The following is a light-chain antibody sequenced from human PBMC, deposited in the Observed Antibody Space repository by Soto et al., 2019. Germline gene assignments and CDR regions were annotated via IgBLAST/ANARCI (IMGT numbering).Light chain of an antibody. Sequence: EDGLTKTLGALALTPGERATLSCRASQSVSSRYLAWYQQKPGQAPRLLIYDVSNRATGIPARFSGSGSGTDFSLTIISLEPNYLTVYYCQLLTHWPRTFCQGTILDI. V-gene: IGKV3D-20*02. CDR1: QSVSSRY. J-gene: IGKJ1*01. CDR2: DVS. CDR3: QLLTHWPRT.